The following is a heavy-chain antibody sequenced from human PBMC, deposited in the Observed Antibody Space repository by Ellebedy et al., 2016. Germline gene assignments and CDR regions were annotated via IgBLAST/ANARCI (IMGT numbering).Heavy chain of an antibody. CDR3: RQGHYFDQ. CDR2: FSAGGDNT. J-gene: IGHJ4*02. V-gene: IGHV3-23*01. Sequence: GGPLRLSXATSGFTFSNYFMTWIPQAPGKGLEWVATFSAGGDNTFFADSVKGRFTISRDNSKNTLYLQMNNLRVEDTALYYCRQGHYFDQWGQGALVTVSS. CDR1: GFTFSNYF.